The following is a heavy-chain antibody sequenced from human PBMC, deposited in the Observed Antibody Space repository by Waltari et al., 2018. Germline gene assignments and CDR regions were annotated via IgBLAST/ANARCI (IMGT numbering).Heavy chain of an antibody. D-gene: IGHD7-27*01. V-gene: IGHV3-21*01. Sequence: EVQLVESGGGMVKPGGSLRLSCGASGFSFSSYSMNWVSQAPGKGVEWDSSMSNSTTYIHYANSVKGRFTISRDNAKNSLYLQMNSLRVEDTAVYYCVSGGWGFYFDYWGQGTVVTVSS. CDR3: VSGGWGFYFDY. J-gene: IGHJ4*02. CDR2: MSNSTTYI. CDR1: GFSFSSYS.